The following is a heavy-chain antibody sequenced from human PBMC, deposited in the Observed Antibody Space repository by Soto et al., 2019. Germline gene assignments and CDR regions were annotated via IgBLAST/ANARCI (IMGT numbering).Heavy chain of an antibody. Sequence: QVQLVQSGAEVKEPGASVRVSCKASGYTFINYDISWVRQATGQGLEWMGWMNPGSGKTGYANKCQGRVTMTRDASTSPSHLELSSLTSEDTSVYYCARMASFGTLNWFDPWGQGTLVTVSS. CDR2: MNPGSGKT. V-gene: IGHV1-8*02. CDR3: ARMASFGTLNWFDP. J-gene: IGHJ5*02. D-gene: IGHD3-16*01. CDR1: GYTFINYD.